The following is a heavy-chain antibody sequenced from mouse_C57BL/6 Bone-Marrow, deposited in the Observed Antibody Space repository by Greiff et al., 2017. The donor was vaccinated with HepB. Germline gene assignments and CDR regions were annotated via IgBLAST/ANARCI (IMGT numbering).Heavy chain of an antibody. D-gene: IGHD1-1*01. Sequence: EVMLVESGGDLVKPGGSLKLSCAASGFTFSSYGMSWVRQTPDKRLEWVATISSGGSYTYYPDSVKGRFTISRDNAKNTLYLQMSSLKSEDTAMYYYSLFTYNYSIYYSTQLTSFTVSS. CDR1: GFTFSSYG. CDR2: ISSGGSYT. J-gene: IGHJ4*01. CDR3: SLFTYNYSIYY. V-gene: IGHV5-6*01.